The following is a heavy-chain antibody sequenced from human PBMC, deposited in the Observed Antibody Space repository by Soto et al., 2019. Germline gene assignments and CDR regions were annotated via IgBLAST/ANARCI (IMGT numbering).Heavy chain of an antibody. J-gene: IGHJ3*02. CDR2: IRDSRGST. CDR3: VKPFKPYDENTGYLAFDI. V-gene: IGHV3-23*01. Sequence: QPGGSLRLSCAASGFTFGSHAMSWVRQAPGQGLEWVSSIRDSRGSTYYADSVKGRFTVSRDLSKNTLFLQMNGVRAEDTAVYFCVKPFKPYDENTGYLAFDILGQGTMVTVSS. D-gene: IGHD3-9*01. CDR1: GFTFGSHA.